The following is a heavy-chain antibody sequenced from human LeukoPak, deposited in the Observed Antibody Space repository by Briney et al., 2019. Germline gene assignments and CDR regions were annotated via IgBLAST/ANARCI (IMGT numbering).Heavy chain of an antibody. CDR3: ARRLTTGDRAFDI. V-gene: IGHV4-59*01. Sequence: PSETLSLTCTVSGGSISSYYWSWIRQPPGKGLEWIGYIYYSGSTNYNPSLKSRVTISVDTSKNQFSLKLSSVTAADTAVYYCARRLTTGDRAFDIWGQGTMVTVSS. J-gene: IGHJ3*02. CDR2: IYYSGST. CDR1: GGSISSYY. D-gene: IGHD7-27*01.